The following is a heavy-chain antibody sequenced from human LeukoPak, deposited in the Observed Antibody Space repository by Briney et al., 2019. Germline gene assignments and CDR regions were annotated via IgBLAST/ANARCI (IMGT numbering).Heavy chain of an antibody. J-gene: IGHJ4*02. CDR3: ARLRSWFGGPDY. V-gene: IGHV4-61*02. CDR1: GGSISSSDTYY. D-gene: IGHD3-10*01. CDR2: IYTTGST. Sequence: PSETLSLTCTVSGGSISSSDTYYWSWIRQPAGRRLEWIGRIYTTGSTYSNPSLKSRVTISVDTSKNQFSLKLSSVTAADTAVYCCARLRSWFGGPDYWGQGTLVTVSS.